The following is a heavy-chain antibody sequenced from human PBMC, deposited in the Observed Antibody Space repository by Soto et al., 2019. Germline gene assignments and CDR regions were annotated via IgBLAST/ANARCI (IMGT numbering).Heavy chain of an antibody. Sequence: LRLSCAASGFTFSSYAMSWVRQAPGKGLEWVSAISGSGGSTYYADSVKGRFTISRDNSKNTLYLQMNSLRAEDTAVYYCAKRVLTXSAPRTLNHYYYHGMDVWGQGTTVTVSS. V-gene: IGHV3-23*01. J-gene: IGHJ6*02. CDR2: ISGSGGST. CDR3: AKRVLTXSAPRTLNHYYYHGMDV. CDR1: GFTFSSYA. D-gene: IGHD3-9*01.